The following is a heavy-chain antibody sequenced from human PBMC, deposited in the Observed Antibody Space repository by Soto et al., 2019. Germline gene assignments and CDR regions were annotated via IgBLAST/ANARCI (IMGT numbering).Heavy chain of an antibody. CDR3: AREGEFYDSSGYYPFNFDY. Sequence: PGGSLRLSCAASGFTFSSYAMHWVRQAPGKGLEWVAVISYDGSNKYYADSVKGRFTISRDNSKNTLYLQMNSLRAEDTAVYYCAREGEFYDSSGYYPFNFDYWGQGTLVTVSS. V-gene: IGHV3-30-3*01. J-gene: IGHJ4*02. D-gene: IGHD3-22*01. CDR2: ISYDGSNK. CDR1: GFTFSSYA.